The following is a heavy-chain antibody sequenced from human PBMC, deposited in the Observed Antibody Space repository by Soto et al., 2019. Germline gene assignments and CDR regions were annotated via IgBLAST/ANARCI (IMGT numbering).Heavy chain of an antibody. D-gene: IGHD2-15*01. Sequence: PGGSLRLSCAASVFTFSSYAMHWVRQAPGKGLDWVGRIRNEANSYTVVYAASVTGRFTMSRDDSKNSLYLQMDSLKTEDTAVYFCTRVPTPVPAAIDVWGQGTMVTVSS. J-gene: IGHJ3*01. V-gene: IGHV3-72*01. CDR2: IRNEANSYTV. CDR1: VFTFSSYA. CDR3: TRVPTPVPAAIDV.